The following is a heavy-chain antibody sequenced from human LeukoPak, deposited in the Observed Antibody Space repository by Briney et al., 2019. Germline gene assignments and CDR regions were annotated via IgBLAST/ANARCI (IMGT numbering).Heavy chain of an antibody. J-gene: IGHJ4*02. Sequence: SETLSLTCTVSGYSISSGYNWGWIRQPPGKGLEWIGYIYYSGSTNYNPSLKSRVTISVDTSKNQFSLKLSSVTAADTAVYYCTRGSYGPYYFDYWGQGTQVTVSS. CDR2: IYYSGST. CDR1: GYSISSGYN. CDR3: TRGSYGPYYFDY. V-gene: IGHV4-61*01. D-gene: IGHD3-16*01.